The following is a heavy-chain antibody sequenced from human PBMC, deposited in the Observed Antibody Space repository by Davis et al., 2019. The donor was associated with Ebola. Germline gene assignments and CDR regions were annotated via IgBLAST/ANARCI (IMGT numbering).Heavy chain of an antibody. V-gene: IGHV4-59*01. J-gene: IGHJ4*02. CDR2: IYYSGST. Sequence: SETLSLTCAVYGGSFSSYYWSWIRQPPGKGLEWIGYIYYSGSTNYNPSLKSRVTISVDTSKNQFSLKLSSVTAEDTAVYYCARSPPIAAAGTYYFDYWGQGTLVTVSS. D-gene: IGHD6-13*01. CDR3: ARSPPIAAAGTYYFDY. CDR1: GGSFSSYY.